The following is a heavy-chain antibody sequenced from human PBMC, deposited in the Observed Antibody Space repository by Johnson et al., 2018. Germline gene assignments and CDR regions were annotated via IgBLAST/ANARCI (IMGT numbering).Heavy chain of an antibody. V-gene: IGHV3-30*18. J-gene: IGHJ3*02. D-gene: IGHD3-22*01. Sequence: QVQLVESGGGVVQPGRSLRLSCAASGFTFSSYGMHWVRQAPGKGLEWVAVISYDGSNTYYADSVQGRFTISRDNSKNTLYLQMNSPRAEDMAVYYGAKHPHYYDRRGDAFDIGGQGTMVTVSS. CDR2: ISYDGSNT. CDR1: GFTFSSYG. CDR3: AKHPHYYDRRGDAFDI.